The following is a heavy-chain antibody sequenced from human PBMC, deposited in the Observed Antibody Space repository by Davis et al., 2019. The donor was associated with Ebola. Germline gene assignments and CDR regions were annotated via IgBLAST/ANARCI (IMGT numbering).Heavy chain of an antibody. D-gene: IGHD6-6*01. CDR2: ISSSSSYI. V-gene: IGHV3-21*01. J-gene: IGHJ6*02. Sequence: GESLKISCTASGFIFGDYAMTWVRQAPGKGLEWVSSISSSSSYIYYADSVKGRFTISRDNAKNSLYLQMNSLRAEDTAVYYCASSSIAARPGYYYGMDVWGQGTTVTVSS. CDR1: GFIFGDYA. CDR3: ASSSIAARPGYYYGMDV.